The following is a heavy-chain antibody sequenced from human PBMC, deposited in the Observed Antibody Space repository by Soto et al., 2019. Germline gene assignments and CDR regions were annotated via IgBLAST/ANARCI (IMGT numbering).Heavy chain of an antibody. CDR3: ARFLGGIPARPFDC. Sequence: QVHLVESGGGLVKPGGSVRLSCAASGFSFSDSYMSWVRQAPGKGLEWVSYISGSSITISHADSVKGRLTISRDNGKNSVYLQMDSLRAEDTAVYYCARFLGGIPARPFDCWGQGTLVTVSS. D-gene: IGHD6-6*01. CDR1: GFSFSDSY. J-gene: IGHJ4*02. CDR2: ISGSSITI. V-gene: IGHV3-11*01.